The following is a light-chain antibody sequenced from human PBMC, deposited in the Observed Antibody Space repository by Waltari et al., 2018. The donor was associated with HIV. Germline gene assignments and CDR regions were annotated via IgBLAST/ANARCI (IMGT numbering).Light chain of an antibody. CDR3: TSYTTSSTRV. CDR1: HPDFGGYNY. Sequence: YSLTQPASVSGSPGQMIPIFLNGTHPDFGGYNYLSVYQHHPGKAPKLIMYEVTNRPSGVSNRVSASKSGNTASLTISGLQAEDEADYYCTSYTTSSTRVFGGGTKLTVL. J-gene: IGLJ3*02. CDR2: EVT. V-gene: IGLV2-14*01.